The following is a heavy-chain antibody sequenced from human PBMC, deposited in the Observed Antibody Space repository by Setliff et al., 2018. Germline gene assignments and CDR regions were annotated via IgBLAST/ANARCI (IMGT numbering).Heavy chain of an antibody. CDR1: GGSISSGSYY. CDR2: IYTSGST. D-gene: IGHD6-13*01. Sequence: SETLSLTCTVSGGSISSGSYYWSWIRQPAGKGLEWIGHIYTSGSTNYNPSLKSRVTISVDTSKNQFSLKLSSVTAADTAVYYCARDRGSSWYGNYYYYYGMDVWGQGTTVTVSS. V-gene: IGHV4-61*09. CDR3: ARDRGSSWYGNYYYYYGMDV. J-gene: IGHJ6*02.